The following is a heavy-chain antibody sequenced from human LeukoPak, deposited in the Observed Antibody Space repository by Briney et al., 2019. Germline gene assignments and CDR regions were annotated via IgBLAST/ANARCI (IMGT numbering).Heavy chain of an antibody. CDR2: MSDDGTVT. CDR3: ATAYSGFAYNWFDP. J-gene: IGHJ5*02. V-gene: IGHV3-74*01. D-gene: IGHD5-12*01. CDR1: GLPFSRSW. Sequence: GGSLRLSCEVSGLPFSRSWMHWVRQLPGRRLMWVSSMSDDGTVTTYADSVKGRFIISRDNAKNTLYLQLNSLRGEDTALYFCATAYSGFAYNWFDPWGQGALVTVSS.